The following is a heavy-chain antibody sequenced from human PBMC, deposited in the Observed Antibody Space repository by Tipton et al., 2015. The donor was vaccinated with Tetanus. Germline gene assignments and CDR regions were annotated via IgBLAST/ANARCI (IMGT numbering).Heavy chain of an antibody. CDR2: ISAYNGNT. J-gene: IGHJ6*03. V-gene: IGHV1-18*01. Sequence: QSGAEVKKPGASVKVSCKASGYTFTSYGISWVRQAPGQGLEWMGWISAYNGNTNYAQKLQGRVTTTTDTSTSTAYMELRSLRSDDTAVYYCARDVGRDYYDSSGYYMDVWGKGTTVTVSS. D-gene: IGHD3-22*01. CDR3: ARDVGRDYYDSSGYYMDV. CDR1: GYTFTSYG.